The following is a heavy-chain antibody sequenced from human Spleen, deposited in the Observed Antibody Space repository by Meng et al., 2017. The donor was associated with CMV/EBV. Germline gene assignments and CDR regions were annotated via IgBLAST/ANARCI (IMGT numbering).Heavy chain of an antibody. D-gene: IGHD2-15*01. CDR1: GDRVSSNSVA. J-gene: IGHJ4*02. CDR2: TYYRSKWYN. CDR3: ARAGGMYRLNIDY. V-gene: IGHV6-1*01. Sequence: SQTLSLPCAISGDRVSSNSVAWNWIRQSPSRGLEWLGRTYYRSKWYNDYASSVKSRIIINPDTSKNHFSLQLNSVTPEDTAVYYCARAGGMYRLNIDYWGQGTLVTVSS.